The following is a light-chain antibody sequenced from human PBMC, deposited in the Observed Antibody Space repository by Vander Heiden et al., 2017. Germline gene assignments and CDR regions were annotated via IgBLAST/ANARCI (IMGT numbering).Light chain of an antibody. CDR3: YSYAGSSTLYV. V-gene: IGLV2-23*02. Sequence: QSALTQPASVSGSPGQAVTIACTGTSSDVGSYHLVSWYQQHPGKAPILLIYSVTKRPSGVPPRFSGSKSGNPASLTISGLQADDEADYFCYSYAGSSTLYVVGPGTKVTVL. CDR2: SVT. CDR1: SSDVGSYHL. J-gene: IGLJ1*01.